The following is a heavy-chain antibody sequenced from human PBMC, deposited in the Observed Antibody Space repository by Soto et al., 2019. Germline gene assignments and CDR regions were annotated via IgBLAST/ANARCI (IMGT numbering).Heavy chain of an antibody. CDR2: IKNDDSDT. Sequence: EVQLVESGGGLVQPGGSLRLSCAVSGFTLSSYWMYWVRQAPGEAPVWVSLIKNDDSDTTYADSVKGRFTISRDNAKNTLYLQMNSLKAEDTAVYFCARSNWGADSWGLGTLVTVSS. D-gene: IGHD7-27*01. J-gene: IGHJ4*02. CDR3: ARSNWGADS. V-gene: IGHV3-74*01. CDR1: GFTLSSYW.